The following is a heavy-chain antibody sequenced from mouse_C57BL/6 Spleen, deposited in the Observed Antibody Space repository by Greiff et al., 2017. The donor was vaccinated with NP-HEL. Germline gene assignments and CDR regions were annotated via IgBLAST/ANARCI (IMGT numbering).Heavy chain of an antibody. V-gene: IGHV1-72*01. CDR3: TRWGGGGYYYAMNY. D-gene: IGHD3-2*02. CDR1: GYTFTSYW. CDR2: IDPNSGGT. J-gene: IGHJ4*01. Sequence: QVQLQQPGAELVKPGASVKLSCKASGYTFTSYWMHWVKQRPGRGLEWIGRIDPNSGGTKYNEKFKSKATLTVDKPTSTANMQLRSLTSEDSAVYCCTRWGGGGYYYAMNYWGQGTSVTVSS.